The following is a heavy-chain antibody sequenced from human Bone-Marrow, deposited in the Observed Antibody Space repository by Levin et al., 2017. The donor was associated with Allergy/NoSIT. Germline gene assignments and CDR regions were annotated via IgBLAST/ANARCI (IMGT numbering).Heavy chain of an antibody. J-gene: IGHJ4*02. CDR3: ARDYNFDF. Sequence: GGSLRLSCEASGFTFSDYTINWVRQAPGKGLEWVSCISDGNSDTYYTDSVKGRFIISRDDAKNSLFLQMHSLRAEDTAVYYCARDYNFDFWGQGTLVTVSS. D-gene: IGHD4-11*01. V-gene: IGHV3-48*01. CDR2: ISDGNSDT. CDR1: GFTFSDYT.